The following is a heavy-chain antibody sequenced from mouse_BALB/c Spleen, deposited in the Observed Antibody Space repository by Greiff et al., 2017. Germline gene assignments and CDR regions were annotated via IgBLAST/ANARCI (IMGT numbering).Heavy chain of an antibody. D-gene: IGHD2-4*01. CDR2: ILPGSGST. J-gene: IGHJ3*01. V-gene: IGHV1-9*01. CDR3: ARYDYGGGFAY. CDR1: GYTFSSYW. Sequence: QVQLQQSGAELMKPGASVKISCKATGYTFSSYWIEWVKQRPGHGLEWIGEILPGSGSTNYNEKFKGKATFTADTSSNTAYMQLSSLTSEDSAVYYCARYDYGGGFAYWGQGTLVTVSA.